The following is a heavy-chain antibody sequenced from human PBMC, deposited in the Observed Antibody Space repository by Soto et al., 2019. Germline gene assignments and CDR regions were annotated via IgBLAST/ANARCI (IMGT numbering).Heavy chain of an antibody. CDR3: AKSGSFFRTSLGYFDY. V-gene: IGHV1-2*02. Sequence: ASVKVSFKSSGLTFTGHYIHWVRQAPGQGLEWMGWINPNSGGTSYAQKFQGRVTMTRDTSITTAYMQLSRLSSEDTAVYYCAKSGSFFRTSLGYFDYWGQGTLVTAPQ. D-gene: IGHD1-26*01. CDR2: INPNSGGT. CDR1: GLTFTGHY. J-gene: IGHJ4*02.